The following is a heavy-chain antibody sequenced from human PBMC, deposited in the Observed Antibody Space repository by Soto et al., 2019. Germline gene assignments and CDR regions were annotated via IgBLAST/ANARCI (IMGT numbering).Heavy chain of an antibody. J-gene: IGHJ6*03. D-gene: IGHD5-12*01. V-gene: IGHV3-23*01. Sequence: PGGSLRLSCAASGLTFSSYAMSWVRQAPGKGLEWVSAISGSGGSTYYADSVKGRFTISRDNSKNTLYLQMNSLRAEDTAVYYCAKDLKWLYDYMDVWGKGTTVTVSS. CDR2: ISGSGGST. CDR3: AKDLKWLYDYMDV. CDR1: GLTFSSYA.